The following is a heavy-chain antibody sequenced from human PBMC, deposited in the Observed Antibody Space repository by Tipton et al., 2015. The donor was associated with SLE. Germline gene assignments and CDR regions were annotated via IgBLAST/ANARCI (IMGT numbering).Heavy chain of an antibody. V-gene: IGHV3-66*01. J-gene: IGHJ4*02. CDR2: IYSGGST. Sequence: LSLTCAVYGGSFSGYYWSWIRQPPGKGLEWVSVIYSGGSTYYADSVKGRFTISRDNSKNTLYLQMNSLRAEDTAVYYCARVHSSGYYPLDYWGQGTLVTVSS. D-gene: IGHD3-22*01. CDR3: ARVHSSGYYPLDY. CDR1: GGSFSGYY.